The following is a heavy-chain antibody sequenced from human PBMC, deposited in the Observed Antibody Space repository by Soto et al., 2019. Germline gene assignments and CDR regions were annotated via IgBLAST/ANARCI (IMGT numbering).Heavy chain of an antibody. D-gene: IGHD3-16*01. V-gene: IGHV3-23*01. Sequence: EVQLLESGGGLVQPGGSLRLSCAASGFTFSSYAMNWFRQAPGKGLEGVSVISGSGGSTYYADSVKGRFTISRDNSKNTLYLQMTSLRAEDTAVYYCAKRTLGWYFDLWGRGTLVTVSS. CDR3: AKRTLGWYFDL. J-gene: IGHJ2*01. CDR2: ISGSGGST. CDR1: GFTFSSYA.